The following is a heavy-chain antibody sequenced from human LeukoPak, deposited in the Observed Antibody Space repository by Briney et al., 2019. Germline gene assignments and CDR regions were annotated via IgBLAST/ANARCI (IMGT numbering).Heavy chain of an antibody. CDR1: GGSIGSGDYY. V-gene: IGHV4-30-4*01. Sequence: PSETLSLTCTVSGGSIGSGDYYWSWIRQLPGKGLEWMGYIHYSGTTYYNPSLKSRVAISRDTSKNQFSLNLTSVTAADTAVYYCARADGNYLYFDYWGQGTLVPVSS. CDR3: ARADGNYLYFDY. CDR2: IHYSGTT. D-gene: IGHD3-3*01. J-gene: IGHJ4*02.